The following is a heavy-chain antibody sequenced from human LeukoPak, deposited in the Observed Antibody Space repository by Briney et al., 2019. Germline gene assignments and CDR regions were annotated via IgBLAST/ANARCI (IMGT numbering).Heavy chain of an antibody. J-gene: IGHJ3*01. D-gene: IGHD1-14*01. Sequence: QPGGSLRLSCAASGFTFGNSWVHWVRQAPGKGLVWVSLINADGSTATYADSVKGRFTISRDNARNTLSLQMNSLTIEETVVYYCVVVVEPPDSDGFDVWGQGTMITVSS. CDR2: INADGSTA. V-gene: IGHV3-74*01. CDR3: VVVVEPPDSDGFDV. CDR1: GFTFGNSW.